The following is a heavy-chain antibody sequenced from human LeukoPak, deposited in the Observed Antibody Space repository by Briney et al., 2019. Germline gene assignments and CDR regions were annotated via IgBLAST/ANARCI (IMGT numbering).Heavy chain of an antibody. CDR3: ARGLYSSGWYFDY. CDR1: RFTISSNY. D-gene: IGHD6-19*01. Sequence: PGGSLRLSCAASRFTISSNYMSWVRQAPGKGLDWGSVISSGGSTYYSDSVKGRFTISRDNSKNALYLQMNTLRAEDTAVYYCARGLYSSGWYFDYWGQGTLVTVSS. J-gene: IGHJ4*02. V-gene: IGHV3-66*01. CDR2: ISSGGST.